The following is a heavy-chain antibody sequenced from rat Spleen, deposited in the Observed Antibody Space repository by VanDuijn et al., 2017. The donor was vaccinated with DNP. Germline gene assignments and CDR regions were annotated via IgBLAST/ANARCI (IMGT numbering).Heavy chain of an antibody. Sequence: QVQLKESGPVLVQPSQTLSLTCTVSGFSLTNYGVSWIRQPPGKGLEWIAAISSGGDTYYNSILKSRLSISRDTSKSQVFLKMNSLQSEDTAMYFCAFPSHYGYTVFDYWGQGVMVTGSS. CDR2: ISSGGDT. V-gene: IGHV2-6*01. CDR1: GFSLTNYG. D-gene: IGHD1-6*01. J-gene: IGHJ2*01. CDR3: AFPSHYGYTVFDY.